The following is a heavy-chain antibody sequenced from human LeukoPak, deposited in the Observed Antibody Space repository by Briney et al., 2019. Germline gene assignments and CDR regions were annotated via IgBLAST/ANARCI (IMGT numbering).Heavy chain of an antibody. J-gene: IGHJ4*02. Sequence: GGSLRLSCAASGFTFSSYAMSWFRQAPGKGLEWVGLIRSKAYGGTTEYAASVKGRFTISRDDSKSIAYLQMNSLKAEDTALYYCSRVPSVTAPDYWGQGTLVTVSS. CDR2: IRSKAYGGTT. V-gene: IGHV3-49*03. CDR3: SRVPSVTAPDY. CDR1: GFTFSSYA. D-gene: IGHD2-21*02.